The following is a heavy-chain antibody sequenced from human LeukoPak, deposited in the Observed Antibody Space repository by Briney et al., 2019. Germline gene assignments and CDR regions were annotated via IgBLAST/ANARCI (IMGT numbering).Heavy chain of an antibody. D-gene: IGHD5-24*01. CDR2: IYYSGST. V-gene: IGHV4-30-4*07. CDR1: GGSISSGGYS. CDR3: ARFYNVVSAFDY. Sequence: SQTLSLTCAVSGGSISSGGYSWSWIRQPPGKGLEWIGYIYYSGSTYYNLSLKSRLTISKDTSRNQFSLILNSMTAADTALYFCARFYNVVSAFDYWGQGIVVTVSS. J-gene: IGHJ4*02.